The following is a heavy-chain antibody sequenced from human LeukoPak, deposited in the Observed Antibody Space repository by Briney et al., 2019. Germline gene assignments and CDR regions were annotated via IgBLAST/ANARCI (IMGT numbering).Heavy chain of an antibody. CDR2: IYHSGST. CDR1: GYSISSGYY. Sequence: SETLSLTCTVSGYSISSGYYWGWIRQPPGKGLEWIGSIYHSGSTYYNPSLKSRVTISVDTSKNQFSLKLSSVTAADTAVYYCARFYQGDYWGQGTLVTVSS. D-gene: IGHD2-2*01. V-gene: IGHV4-38-2*02. CDR3: ARFYQGDY. J-gene: IGHJ4*02.